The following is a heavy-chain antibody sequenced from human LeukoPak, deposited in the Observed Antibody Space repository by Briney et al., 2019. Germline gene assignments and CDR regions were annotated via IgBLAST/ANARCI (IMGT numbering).Heavy chain of an antibody. Sequence: PGGSLRLSCAASGFTFSTYWMHWVRQAPGKGLVWVSRINSDGSSTTYADSVKGRFTISRDNAKNTLYLQMNSLRAEDTAVYYCARGGAYYYDSTHAFDIWGQGTMVTVSS. CDR1: GFTFSTYW. D-gene: IGHD3-22*01. CDR2: INSDGSST. J-gene: IGHJ3*02. CDR3: ARGGAYYYDSTHAFDI. V-gene: IGHV3-74*01.